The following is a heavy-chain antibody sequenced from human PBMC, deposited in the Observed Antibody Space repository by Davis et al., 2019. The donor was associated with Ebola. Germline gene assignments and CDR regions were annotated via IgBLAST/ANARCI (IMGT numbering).Heavy chain of an antibody. Sequence: GGSLRLSCAASGFTVSSNYMSWVRQAPGKGLEWVSVIYSGGSTYYADSVKGRFTISRDNSKNTLYLQMNSLRAEDTAVYYCARERLMITFGGVIVRGDYYYGMDVWGQGTTVTVSS. CDR1: GFTVSSNY. CDR3: ARERLMITFGGVIVRGDYYYGMDV. V-gene: IGHV3-66*01. J-gene: IGHJ6*02. CDR2: IYSGGST. D-gene: IGHD3-16*02.